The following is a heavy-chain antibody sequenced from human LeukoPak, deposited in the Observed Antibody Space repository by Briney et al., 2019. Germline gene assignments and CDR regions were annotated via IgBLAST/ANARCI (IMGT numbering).Heavy chain of an antibody. V-gene: IGHV3-23*01. D-gene: IGHD3-22*01. CDR1: GFTFSSYG. Sequence: GGSLRLSCAASGFTFSSYGMSWVRQAPGKGLEWVSAISGSGGSTYYADSVKGRFTISRDNFKKTLNLQMNSLRPEDTAVYYCARDTDSSGYYLFDYWGQGSLVTVPS. CDR2: ISGSGGST. J-gene: IGHJ4*02. CDR3: ARDTDSSGYYLFDY.